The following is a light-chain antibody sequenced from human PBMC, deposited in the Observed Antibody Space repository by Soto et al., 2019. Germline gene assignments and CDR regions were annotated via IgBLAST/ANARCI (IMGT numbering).Light chain of an antibody. CDR2: DAS. CDR1: QDISNH. J-gene: IGKJ4*01. CDR3: QQLNSYPLT. Sequence: DIQMTQSPSSLSASVGDRVTITCQASQDISNHLNWYQQKPGKAPKLLIYDASILQSGVPSRFRGSGSGTDFTLTISRLQPEDFATYFCQQLNSYPLTFGGGTKVEIK. V-gene: IGKV1-17*01.